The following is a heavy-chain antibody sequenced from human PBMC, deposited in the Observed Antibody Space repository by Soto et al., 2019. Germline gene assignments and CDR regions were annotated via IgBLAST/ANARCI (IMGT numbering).Heavy chain of an antibody. V-gene: IGHV4-30-2*01. D-gene: IGHD3-10*01. Sequence: WTWVRQPPGKGLEWIGYIFQSGSTYYNPSLKNRVTLSVDRSKNQFSLGLSSVTAADTAVYYCARKAFPPMAFEYWGQGILVTVSS. CDR3: ARKAFPPMAFEY. CDR2: IFQSGST. J-gene: IGHJ4*02.